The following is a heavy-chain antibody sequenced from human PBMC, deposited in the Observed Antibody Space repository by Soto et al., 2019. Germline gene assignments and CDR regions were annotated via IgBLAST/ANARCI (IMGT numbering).Heavy chain of an antibody. CDR3: ARDARGLIPAATKGQYGMDV. CDR2: ISSYSVYI. J-gene: IGHJ6*02. D-gene: IGHD2-2*01. Sequence: EVQLVESGGGLVKPGGSLRLSCAASGFTFNNYIMNWVRQAPGKELEWVSSISSYSVYIYYADSVKGRFTISRDTAKNSLYLQMNSLRAEDTAVYYCARDARGLIPAATKGQYGMDVWGQGTTVTVSS. CDR1: GFTFNNYI. V-gene: IGHV3-21*01.